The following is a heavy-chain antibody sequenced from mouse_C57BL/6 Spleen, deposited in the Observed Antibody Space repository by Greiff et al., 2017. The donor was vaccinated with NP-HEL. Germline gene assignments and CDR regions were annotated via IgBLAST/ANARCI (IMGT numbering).Heavy chain of an antibody. CDR3: ARGDFYYGAWFAY. Sequence: VQLQQPGAELVRPGSSVKLSCKASGYTFTSYWMHWVKQRPIQGLEWIGNIDPSDSETHYNQKFKDKATLTVDKSSSTAYMQLSSLTSEDSAVYYCARGDFYYGAWFAYWGQGTLVTVSA. J-gene: IGHJ3*01. D-gene: IGHD2-1*01. V-gene: IGHV1-52*01. CDR1: GYTFTSYW. CDR2: IDPSDSET.